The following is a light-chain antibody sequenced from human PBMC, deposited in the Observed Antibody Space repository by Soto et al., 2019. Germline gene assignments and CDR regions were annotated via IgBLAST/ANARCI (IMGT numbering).Light chain of an antibody. CDR1: QSISTW. CDR2: DAS. CDR3: QQYNGDSRT. V-gene: IGKV1-5*01. J-gene: IGKJ1*01. Sequence: DIQMTQSPSTLSASVGDRVTITCRASQSISTWLAWYQQKPGNAPKLLIFDASNLESGVPSRFSGSGSGTEFTLTIDSLQPDDFATYYCQQYNGDSRTFGQGTELDIK.